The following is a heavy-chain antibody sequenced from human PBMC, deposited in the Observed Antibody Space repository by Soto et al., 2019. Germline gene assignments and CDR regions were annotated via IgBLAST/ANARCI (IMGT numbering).Heavy chain of an antibody. CDR3: ARSMLELRGVDY. CDR1: GGSFSGYY. J-gene: IGHJ4*02. D-gene: IGHD1-7*01. Sequence: SETLSLTCAVYGGSFSGYYWSWIRQPPGKGLEWIGEINHSGSTNYNPSLKSRVTISVDTSKNQFSLKLSSVTAADTAVYYCARSMLELRGVDYWGQRTLVTVSS. CDR2: INHSGST. V-gene: IGHV4-34*01.